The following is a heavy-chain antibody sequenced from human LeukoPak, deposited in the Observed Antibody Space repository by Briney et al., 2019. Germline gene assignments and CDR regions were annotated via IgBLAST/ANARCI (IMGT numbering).Heavy chain of an antibody. CDR3: AKDPTPWLSSSQTTHWFDP. V-gene: IGHV3-9*01. CDR1: GFTFDDYA. J-gene: IGHJ5*02. CDR2: ISWNSGSI. D-gene: IGHD6-13*01. Sequence: GGSLRLSCAASGFTFDDYAMHWVRQAPGKGLEWVSGISWNSGSIGYADSVKGRFTISRDNAKNSLYLQMNSLRAEDTALYYCAKDPTPWLSSSQTTHWFDPWGQGTLVTVSS.